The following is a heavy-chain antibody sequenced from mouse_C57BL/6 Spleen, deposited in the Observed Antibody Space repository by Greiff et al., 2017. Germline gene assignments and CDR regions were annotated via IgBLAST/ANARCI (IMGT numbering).Heavy chain of an antibody. CDR2: ISGGGGNT. J-gene: IGHJ2*01. V-gene: IGHV5-9*01. CDR1: GFTFSSYT. CDR3: ARHSIGPYYFDY. D-gene: IGHD2-14*01. Sequence: EVKLMESGGGLVKPGGSLKLSCAASGFTFSSYTMSWVRQTPEKRLEWVATISGGGGNTYYPDSVKGRFTISRDNAKNTLYLQMCSLRSEDTALDYCARHSIGPYYFDYWGQGTTLTVSS.